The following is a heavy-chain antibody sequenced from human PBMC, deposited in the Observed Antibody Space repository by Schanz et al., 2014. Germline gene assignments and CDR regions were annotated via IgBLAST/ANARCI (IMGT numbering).Heavy chain of an antibody. D-gene: IGHD2-2*01. J-gene: IGHJ4*02. V-gene: IGHV3-53*04. CDR1: GFSVSTNY. Sequence: EVQLVESGGGFVQPGGSLRLSCAVSGFSVSTNYMSWVRQAPGKGLEWVSTIASGGSHTFYADSVTGRFTISKHNSRHTLYLQMDSLTTDDTAVYYCARTDQQMQRPDYWGQGTLVTVSS. CDR3: ARTDQQMQRPDY. CDR2: IASGGSHT.